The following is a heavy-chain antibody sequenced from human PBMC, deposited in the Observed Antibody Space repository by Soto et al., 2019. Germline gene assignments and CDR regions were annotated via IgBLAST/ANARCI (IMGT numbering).Heavy chain of an antibody. CDR1: GGSISSYY. D-gene: IGHD3-3*01. CDR2: IYYSGST. CDR3: ARDKAYYDFWSGYPDYYYYMDV. V-gene: IGHV4-59*01. J-gene: IGHJ6*03. Sequence: SETLSLTCTVSGGSISSYYWSWIRQPPGKGLEWIGYIYYSGSTNYNPSLKSRVTISVDTSKNQFSLKLSSVTAADTAVYYCARDKAYYDFWSGYPDYYYYMDVWGKGTTVTVSS.